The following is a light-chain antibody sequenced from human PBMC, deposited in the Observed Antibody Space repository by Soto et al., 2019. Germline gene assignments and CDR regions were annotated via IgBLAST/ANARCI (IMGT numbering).Light chain of an antibody. CDR3: QSYDSSLSGPVV. Sequence: QSVLTQPPSVSGAPGQRVTISCTGSSSNIGAGYDVHWYQQLPGTAPKLLIYGNSNRPSGVPERFSGSKSGTSASLAITGIQAEDEADYYCQSYDSSLSGPVVFGGGTKLTVL. J-gene: IGLJ2*01. CDR2: GNS. CDR1: SSNIGAGYD. V-gene: IGLV1-40*01.